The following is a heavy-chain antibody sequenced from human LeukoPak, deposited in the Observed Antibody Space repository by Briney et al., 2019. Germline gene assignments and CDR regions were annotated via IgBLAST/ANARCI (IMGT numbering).Heavy chain of an antibody. V-gene: IGHV1-2*02. CDR3: ARGRRYSSPIDY. CDR2: INPNTGGT. D-gene: IGHD6-13*01. CDR1: GYTFTDYY. Sequence: GASVKVSCKASGYTFTDYYMHWVRQAPGQGLEWMAWINPNTGGTNYAQNFQGRVTLTRDTSINTAYMELSRLRSDDTAVYYCARGRRYSSPIDYWGQGTLVTASS. J-gene: IGHJ4*02.